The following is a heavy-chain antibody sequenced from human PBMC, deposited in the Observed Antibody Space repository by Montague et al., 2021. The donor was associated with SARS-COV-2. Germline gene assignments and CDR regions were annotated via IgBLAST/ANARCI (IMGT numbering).Heavy chain of an antibody. J-gene: IGHJ2*01. Sequence: SETLSLTCAVSAGSIRDYYWSWIRQPAGKGLEWIWRIYTTGSSDYNSSLQSRVTMSVYTSKYQVSPTLMSVTAADTALYYCASERSSLYWYFDLWGRGTLVTVSS. CDR3: ASERSSLYWYFDL. CDR1: AGSIRDYY. CDR2: IYTTGSS. V-gene: IGHV4-4*07.